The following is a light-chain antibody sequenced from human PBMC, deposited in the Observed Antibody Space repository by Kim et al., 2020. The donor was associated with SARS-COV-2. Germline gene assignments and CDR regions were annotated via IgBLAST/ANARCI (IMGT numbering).Light chain of an antibody. J-gene: IGLJ1*01. CDR2: QDS. V-gene: IGLV3-1*01. CDR1: KLGDKY. CDR3: QAWDSSTVV. Sequence: SVSPGQTASITCSGDKLGDKYACWYQQKPGQSPVLVIYQDSKRPSGLPERFSGSNSGNTATLTISGTQAMDEADYYCQAWDSSTVVFGTGTKVTVL.